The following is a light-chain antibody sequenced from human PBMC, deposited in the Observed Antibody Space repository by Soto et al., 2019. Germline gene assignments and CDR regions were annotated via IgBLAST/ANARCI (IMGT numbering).Light chain of an antibody. CDR3: QQYGSSSLT. CDR1: QSVSSSY. CDR2: GAS. Sequence: EIVLTQSPGTLSLSPGEGATLSCRASQSVSSSYLVWYQQKPGQAPRLLIYGASSRATGIPDRFSGSGSGTDFTLTISRLEPEDFAVYYCQQYGSSSLTFGGGTKVEIK. J-gene: IGKJ4*01. V-gene: IGKV3-20*01.